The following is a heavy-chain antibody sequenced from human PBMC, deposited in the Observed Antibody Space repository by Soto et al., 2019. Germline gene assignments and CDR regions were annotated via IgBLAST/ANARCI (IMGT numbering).Heavy chain of an antibody. CDR1: GFTFSNNA. CDR3: AIARVADSSLAH. CDR2: ISYDSSEI. Sequence: QVHLVESGGGVVQSGRPLRLSCVGSGFTFSNNAMHWVRQAPGKGLEWVAFISYDSSEIFYADSVKGRFTISRDNPENTRFLHMNSPRADDTAVYYCAIARVADSSLAHWGQGILVTVSS. J-gene: IGHJ4*01. V-gene: IGHV3-30*01. D-gene: IGHD3-3*01.